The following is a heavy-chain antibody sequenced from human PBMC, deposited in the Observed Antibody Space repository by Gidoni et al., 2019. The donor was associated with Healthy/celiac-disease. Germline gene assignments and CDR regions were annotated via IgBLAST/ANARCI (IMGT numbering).Heavy chain of an antibody. CDR1: GFTFSSYA. J-gene: IGHJ4*02. CDR3: ANDDY. CDR2: ISYDGSNK. V-gene: IGHV3-30-3*02. Sequence: QVQLVESGGGVVQHGRSLRLACAASGFTFSSYAMHWVRQAPGKGLEWVAVISYDGSNKYYADSVKGRFTISRDNSKNTLYLQMNSLRAEDTAVYYCANDDYWGQGTLVTVSS.